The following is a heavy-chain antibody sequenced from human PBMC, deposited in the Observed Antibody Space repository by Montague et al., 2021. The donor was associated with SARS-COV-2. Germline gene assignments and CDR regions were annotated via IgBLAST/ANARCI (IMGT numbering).Heavy chain of an antibody. CDR1: GGPTASHY. Sequence: ETLSLTCTVSGGPTASHYWNWIRQSPGKRPEWIGYVYYNGDTKYNPSLQSRVTISIDTSENQFSLRLNSVTAADTAVYFCARGWASDHWGQGRLVTVSS. CDR3: ARGWASDH. CDR2: VYYNGDT. J-gene: IGHJ3*01. D-gene: IGHD6-19*01. V-gene: IGHV4-59*08.